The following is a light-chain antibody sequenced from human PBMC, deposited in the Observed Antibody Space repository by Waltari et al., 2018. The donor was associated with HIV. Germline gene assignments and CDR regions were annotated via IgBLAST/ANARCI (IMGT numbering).Light chain of an antibody. CDR1: QTIANF. Sequence: DIQMTQSPSSLSASVGDRVTITCRASQTIANFLNWYQQKPGEAPKLLIYSVFSLESGVPSRFSGSGSGTDFTLTISSLQPEDFAVYYCQQGYRNPTFGQGTKVELK. CDR3: QQGYRNPT. V-gene: IGKV1-39*01. CDR2: SVF. J-gene: IGKJ1*01.